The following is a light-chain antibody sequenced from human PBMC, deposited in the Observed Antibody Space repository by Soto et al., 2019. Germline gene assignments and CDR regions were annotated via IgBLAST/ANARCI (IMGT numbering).Light chain of an antibody. CDR2: DVS. Sequence: QSVLTQPASVSGSPGQSITISCTGTSSDVGGYNYVSWYQQHPGKAPKLMIYDVSNRPSGVSNRFSGSKFGNTASLTISGLQAEDEADYYCSSYTSSSTLFGGGTKLTVL. CDR1: SSDVGGYNY. CDR3: SSYTSSSTL. V-gene: IGLV2-14*01. J-gene: IGLJ2*01.